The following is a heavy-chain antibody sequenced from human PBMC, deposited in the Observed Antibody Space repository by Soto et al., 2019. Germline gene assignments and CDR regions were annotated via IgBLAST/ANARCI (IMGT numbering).Heavy chain of an antibody. CDR2: IIPIFGTA. D-gene: IGHD3-22*01. V-gene: IGHV1-69*13. Sequence: ASVKVSCKASGGTFSSYAISWVRQAPGQGLEWMGGIIPIFGTANYAQKFQGRVTITADESTSTAYMELSSLRSEDTAVYYCASYDSSGYYFSSFDYWGQGTLVTVSS. J-gene: IGHJ4*02. CDR1: GGTFSSYA. CDR3: ASYDSSGYYFSSFDY.